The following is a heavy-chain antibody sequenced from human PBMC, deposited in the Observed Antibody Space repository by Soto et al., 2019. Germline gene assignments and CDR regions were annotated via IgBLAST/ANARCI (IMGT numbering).Heavy chain of an antibody. D-gene: IGHD3-10*02. CDR2: IHQDGSEK. Sequence: EVQLVESGGGLVQPGGSLRLSCAVSGFTFSTYWMSWVRQAPGKGLEWVANIHQDGSEKYYVDSVKGRFTISRDNAKNSLYLQVNSLRVEDTAVYYCARGYNNVLDYWGQGTLVTVSS. J-gene: IGHJ4*02. CDR1: GFTFSTYW. V-gene: IGHV3-7*01. CDR3: ARGYNNVLDY.